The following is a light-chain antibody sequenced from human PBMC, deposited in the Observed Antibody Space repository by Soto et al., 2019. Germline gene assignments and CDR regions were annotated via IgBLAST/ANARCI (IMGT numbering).Light chain of an antibody. CDR1: QSVGSRW. V-gene: IGKV3-20*01. CDR2: GGS. J-gene: IGKJ1*01. Sequence: DIVLTQSPGTVSLSPGDRATLSCRASQSVGSRWLAWYQQKPGQAPRVLIYGGSNRATGIPDRFSGSGSGTDFTLTISRLEPEDFAVYYCQQYYSSRTFGQGTKVEMK. CDR3: QQYYSSRT.